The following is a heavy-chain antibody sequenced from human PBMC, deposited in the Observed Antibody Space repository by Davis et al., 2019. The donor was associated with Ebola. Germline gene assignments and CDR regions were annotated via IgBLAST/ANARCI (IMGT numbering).Heavy chain of an antibody. V-gene: IGHV3-7*01. CDR1: GFTFSSYW. J-gene: IGHJ4*02. CDR2: IKQDGSEK. Sequence: GESLKISCAASGFTFSSYWMSWVRQAPGKGLEWVANIKQDGSEKYYVDSVKGRFTISRDNAKNSLYLQMNSLRAEDTGVYYCARAHSSGYYPYYFDYWGQGTLVTVSS. CDR3: ARAHSSGYYPYYFDY. D-gene: IGHD3-22*01.